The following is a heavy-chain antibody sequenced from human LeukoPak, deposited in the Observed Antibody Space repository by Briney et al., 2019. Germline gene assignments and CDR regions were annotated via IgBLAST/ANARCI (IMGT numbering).Heavy chain of an antibody. D-gene: IGHD2-2*01. V-gene: IGHV4-30-4*01. CDR1: GGSISSGDYY. CDR2: IYYSGST. Sequence: SETLSLTCTVSGGSISSGDYYWSWIRQPPGKGLEWVGYIYYSGSTYYNPSLKSRVTISVDTSKNQFSLRLSSVTAADTAVYYCARDKYQLLSYYYGMDVWGKGTTVTVSS. J-gene: IGHJ6*04. CDR3: ARDKYQLLSYYYGMDV.